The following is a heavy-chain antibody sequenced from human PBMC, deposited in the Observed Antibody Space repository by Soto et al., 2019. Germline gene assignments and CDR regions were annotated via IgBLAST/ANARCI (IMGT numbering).Heavy chain of an antibody. CDR1: GFTFSTYT. V-gene: IGHV3-23*01. J-gene: IGHJ4*02. D-gene: IGHD2-2*01. CDR3: AKARCSTTNCYVPDY. CDR2: ISGSGGSP. Sequence: HPGGSLRLSCAASGFTFSTYTMSWVRRAPGKGLEWVSAISGSGGSPSYADSVQGRFSISRDNPKKTLYLQMNSLRAEDTAVYYYAKARCSTTNCYVPDYWGQGTLVTVSS.